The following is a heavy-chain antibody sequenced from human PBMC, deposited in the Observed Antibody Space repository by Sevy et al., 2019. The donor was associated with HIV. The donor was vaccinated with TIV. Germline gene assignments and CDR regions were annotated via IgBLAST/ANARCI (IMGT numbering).Heavy chain of an antibody. J-gene: IGHJ5*02. CDR1: GFTFSSYA. D-gene: IGHD5-12*01. CDR3: AKSGGYSGYDFGLGWFDP. Sequence: GGSLRLSCAASGFTFSSYAMSWVRQAPGKGLEWVSAISGSGGSTYYADSVKVRFTISRDNSKNTLYLQMNSLRAEDTAVYYCAKSGGYSGYDFGLGWFDPWGQGTLVTVSS. V-gene: IGHV3-23*01. CDR2: ISGSGGST.